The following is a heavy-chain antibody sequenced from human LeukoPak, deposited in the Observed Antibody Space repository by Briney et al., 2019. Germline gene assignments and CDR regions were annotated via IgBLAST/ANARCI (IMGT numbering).Heavy chain of an antibody. CDR1: GYTFTGYY. D-gene: IGHD6-19*01. Sequence: ASVKVSCRASGYTFTGYYIHWVRQAPGQALEWMGWLIPTSGGTNYDQKFQGRVTMTRDTSISTAYMELSNLRSDDTAMYYCARVEGVAVAGVNYYGMDVWGQGTPVTVSS. V-gene: IGHV1-2*02. CDR3: ARVEGVAVAGVNYYGMDV. J-gene: IGHJ6*02. CDR2: LIPTSGGT.